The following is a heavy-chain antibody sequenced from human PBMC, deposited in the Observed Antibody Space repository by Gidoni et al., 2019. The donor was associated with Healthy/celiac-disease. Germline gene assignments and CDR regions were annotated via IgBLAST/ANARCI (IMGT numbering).Heavy chain of an antibody. D-gene: IGHD3-9*01. V-gene: IGHV1-24*01. CDR2: FDPEDGET. Sequence: QVQLVQSGAEVKKPGASVKVSCTVSGYPLTELSMHWVRQAPGKGLEWMGGFDPEDGETIYAQKFQGRVTMTEDTSTDTAYMELSSLRSEDTAVYYCATGKGGDILTGYYDDWGQGTLGTVSS. CDR3: ATGKGGDILTGYYDD. J-gene: IGHJ4*02. CDR1: GYPLTELS.